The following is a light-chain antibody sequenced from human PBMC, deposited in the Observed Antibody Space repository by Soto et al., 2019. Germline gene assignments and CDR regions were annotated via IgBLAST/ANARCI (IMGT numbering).Light chain of an antibody. V-gene: IGLV2-8*01. Sequence: QSALTQPPSASGSPGQSVTISCTGTSSDVGGYKYVAWYQQHPGKAPKLMIYEVSKRPSGVPDRFSGSKSGNTASLTVSGLQTEDEADYYCSSYAGSNNFVFGTGTKVTVL. CDR2: EVS. CDR3: SSYAGSNNFV. J-gene: IGLJ1*01. CDR1: SSDVGGYKY.